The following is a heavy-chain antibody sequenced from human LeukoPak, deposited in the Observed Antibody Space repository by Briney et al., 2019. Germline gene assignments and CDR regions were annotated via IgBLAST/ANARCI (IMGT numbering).Heavy chain of an antibody. CDR3: ARRSFCAGDCLCLDY. D-gene: IGHD2-21*02. J-gene: IGHJ4*02. CDR2: MYYSGVT. V-gene: IGHV4-39*01. Sequence: SETLSLTCIVSGDSLTSNNYFWGWIRQSPGKGLEWLGSMYYSGVTYYSPSFKSRVTMSLDTSDNQFSLRLNSVTAADTAVYYCARRSFCAGDCLCLDYWGQGILVTVSS. CDR1: GDSLTSNNYF.